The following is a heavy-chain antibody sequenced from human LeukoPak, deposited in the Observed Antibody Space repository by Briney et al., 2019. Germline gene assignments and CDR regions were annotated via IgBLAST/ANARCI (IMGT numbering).Heavy chain of an antibody. Sequence: PGGSLRLSCAVSGFTFRSYWMSWVRQAPGKGLEWVANIKQDGSEIYYVDSVKGRFTISRDNAKNALYLQMSSLRAEDTAVYYCARDGRSGSYYDLWGQGTLVTVSS. D-gene: IGHD1-26*01. CDR1: GFTFRSYW. J-gene: IGHJ5*02. CDR3: ARDGRSGSYYDL. V-gene: IGHV3-7*01. CDR2: IKQDGSEI.